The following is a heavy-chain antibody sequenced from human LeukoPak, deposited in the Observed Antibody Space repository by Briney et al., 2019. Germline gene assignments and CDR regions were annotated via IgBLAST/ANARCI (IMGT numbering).Heavy chain of an antibody. CDR3: ARDPGWNMDV. Sequence: PGGSLRLSCAASGLTFSTYTMNWVRQAPGKGLEWVSSISSTSSYIYYADSVKGRFTISRDNAKSSLYLQMNSLRAEDTAVYYCARDPGWNMDVWGKGTTVIVSS. CDR2: ISSTSSYI. J-gene: IGHJ6*03. CDR1: GLTFSTYT. V-gene: IGHV3-21*04. D-gene: IGHD6-19*01.